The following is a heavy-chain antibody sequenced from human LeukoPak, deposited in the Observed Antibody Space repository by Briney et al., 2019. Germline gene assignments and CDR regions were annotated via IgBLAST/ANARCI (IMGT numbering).Heavy chain of an antibody. V-gene: IGHV4-39*07. CDR3: ARDHAYCSGGSCYSELADY. Sequence: PSETLSLTCTVSGGSIGSSSYYWGWIRQPPGKGLEWIGSIYYSGSTYYNPSLKSRVTISVDTSKNQFSLKLSSVTAADTAVYYCARDHAYCSGGSCYSELADYWGQGTLVTVSS. D-gene: IGHD2-15*01. J-gene: IGHJ4*02. CDR1: GGSIGSSSYY. CDR2: IYYSGST.